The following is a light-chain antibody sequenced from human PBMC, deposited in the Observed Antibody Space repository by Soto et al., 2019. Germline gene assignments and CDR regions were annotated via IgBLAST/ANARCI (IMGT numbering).Light chain of an antibody. CDR2: AAS. J-gene: IGKJ3*01. V-gene: IGKV1-27*01. CDR1: QGISNS. CDR3: QKYNSAPFT. Sequence: DIQMTQSPSSLSASVGDRVAITCRSSQGISNSLAWYQQKPGKVPKVLISAASTLHSGVPSRFSGSVSGTDFTLTISSLQPEDVATYYCQKYNSAPFTFGPGTKVDIK.